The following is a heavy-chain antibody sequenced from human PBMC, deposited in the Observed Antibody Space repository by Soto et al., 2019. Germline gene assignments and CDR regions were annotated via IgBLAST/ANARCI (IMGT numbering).Heavy chain of an antibody. CDR3: ACVSRVPAATFDP. V-gene: IGHV1-18*01. CDR2: TSDYNGNT. D-gene: IGHD2-2*01. Sequence: QVQLVQSGAEVKKPGASVKVSCKASGYTFTSYGISWVRQAPGQGLEWMGWTSDYNGNTNYAQKLQGRVTMTTDTSTSTDYMELRSRRSDDTAVYYCACVSRVPAATFDPWGQGTMVTVSS. CDR1: GYTFTSYG. J-gene: IGHJ5*02.